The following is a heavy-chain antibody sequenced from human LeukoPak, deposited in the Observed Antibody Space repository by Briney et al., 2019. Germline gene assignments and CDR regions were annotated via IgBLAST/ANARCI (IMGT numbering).Heavy chain of an antibody. D-gene: IGHD2-15*01. CDR3: ATDYYCSGGSCYPPD. J-gene: IGHJ4*02. Sequence: GGSLRLSCAASGFPFTIYTMNWVRQAPGKGLEWVSSISGSSNDIYYADSVKGRFTISRDNAKNSLYLQMNSLRAEDTAVYYCATDYYCSGGSCYPPDWGQGTLVTVSS. CDR1: GFPFTIYT. CDR2: ISGSSNDI. V-gene: IGHV3-21*01.